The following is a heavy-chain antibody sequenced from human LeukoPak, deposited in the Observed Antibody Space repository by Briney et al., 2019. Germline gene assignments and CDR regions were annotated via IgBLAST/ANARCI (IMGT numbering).Heavy chain of an antibody. CDR1: GFTFSSYS. CDR3: ARDRAGYSYGYSWY. V-gene: IGHV3-21*01. D-gene: IGHD5-18*01. CDR2: ISSSSSYI. Sequence: GGSLRLSCAASGFTFSSYSMNWVRQAPGKGLEWVSSISSSSSYIYYADSVKGRFTISRDNAKNSLYLQMNSLRAEDTAVYYCARDRAGYSYGYSWYWGQGTLVTVSS. J-gene: IGHJ4*02.